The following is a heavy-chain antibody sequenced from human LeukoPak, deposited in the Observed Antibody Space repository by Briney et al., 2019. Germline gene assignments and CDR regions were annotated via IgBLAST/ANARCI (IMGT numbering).Heavy chain of an antibody. Sequence: SETLSLTCAVYGGSFSGYYWSWIRQPPGKGLEWIGEINHSGSTNYNPSLKSRVTISVDTSKNQFSLKLSSVTAADTAVYYCASKGVCSGGSCYSPFDYWGQGTLVTVSS. V-gene: IGHV4-34*01. CDR1: GGSFSGYY. D-gene: IGHD2-15*01. J-gene: IGHJ4*02. CDR2: INHSGST. CDR3: ASKGVCSGGSCYSPFDY.